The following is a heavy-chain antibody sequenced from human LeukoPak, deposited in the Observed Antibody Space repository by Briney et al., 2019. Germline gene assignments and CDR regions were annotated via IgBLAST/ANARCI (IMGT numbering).Heavy chain of an antibody. CDR1: GFTLSSYS. V-gene: IGHV3-48*02. Sequence: GGSLTLSCVASGFTLSSYSMNWVRQAPGKGPEWVSYISDTGSTIAYADSMKGRFTMSRDEAKNSLHLQMNSLRDEDTAVYYCTRRFDSWGQGVLVTVSS. CDR2: ISDTGSTI. J-gene: IGHJ4*02. CDR3: TRRFDS.